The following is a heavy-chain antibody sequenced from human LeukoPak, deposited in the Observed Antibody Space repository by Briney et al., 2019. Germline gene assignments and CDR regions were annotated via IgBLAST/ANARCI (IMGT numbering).Heavy chain of an antibody. CDR3: AKQRDYYDSSGYYRGYYFDY. V-gene: IGHV3-23*01. Sequence: GGSLRLSCADSGFTFSSYAMSWVRQAPGKGLEWVSSISGSSTRTYYADSVKGRFTVSRDNPKNTLYLQMNSLRVENTAVYYCAKQRDYYDSSGYYRGYYFDYWGQGTLVTVSS. J-gene: IGHJ4*02. CDR1: GFTFSSYA. D-gene: IGHD3-22*01. CDR2: ISGSSTRT.